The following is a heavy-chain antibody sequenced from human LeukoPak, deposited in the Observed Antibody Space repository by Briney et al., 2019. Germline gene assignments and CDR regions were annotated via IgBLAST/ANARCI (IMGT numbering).Heavy chain of an antibody. J-gene: IGHJ4*02. Sequence: GGSLRLSCAASGFTFSSYAMHWVRQAPGKGLEWVAVIRHDGSNKYYADSVKGRFTISRDNSKNTLYLQMNSLRAEDTAVYYCAISSSSSSFDYWGQGTLVTVSS. V-gene: IGHV3-30*04. CDR3: AISSSSSSFDY. D-gene: IGHD6-6*01. CDR2: IRHDGSNK. CDR1: GFTFSSYA.